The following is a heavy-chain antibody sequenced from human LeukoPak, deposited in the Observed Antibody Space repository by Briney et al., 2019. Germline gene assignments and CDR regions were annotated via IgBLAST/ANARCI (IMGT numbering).Heavy chain of an antibody. V-gene: IGHV4-34*01. CDR1: GGSFSNYY. Sequence: SETLSLTCAVYGGSFSNYYWSWIRQPPGKGLEWIGEMTHSGSTNYNPSLKSRVTISVDTSKNQFSLKLSSVTAADTAVYYCAREYGGVFDYWGQGTLVTVSS. D-gene: IGHD2-8*02. CDR3: AREYGGVFDY. CDR2: MTHSGST. J-gene: IGHJ4*02.